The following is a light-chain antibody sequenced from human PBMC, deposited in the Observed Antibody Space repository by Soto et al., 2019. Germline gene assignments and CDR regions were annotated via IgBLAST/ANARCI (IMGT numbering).Light chain of an antibody. CDR2: LNSDGSH. V-gene: IGLV4-69*01. J-gene: IGLJ2*01. Sequence: QLVLTQSPSASASLGASVKLTCTLSSGHSSYAIAWHQQQPEKGPRYLMKLNSDGSHSKGDGIPDRFSGSSSGAERYLTISSLQSEDEADYYCQTWGAGTHGVFGGGTKLPVL. CDR1: SGHSSYA. CDR3: QTWGAGTHGV.